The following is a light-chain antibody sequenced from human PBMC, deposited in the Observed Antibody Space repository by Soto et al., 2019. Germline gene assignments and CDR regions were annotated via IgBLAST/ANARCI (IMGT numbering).Light chain of an antibody. J-gene: IGKJ3*01. CDR2: GAS. CDR3: QQYSSSPPEFT. CDR1: QSISSNY. V-gene: IGKV3-20*01. Sequence: EIVLTQSPGTLSLSPGERATLSCRASQSISSNYLAWYQQRPGQAPRLLIFGASYRATGIPDRFSGSGSGTDFTLTIRRLEPEDFAVYYCQQYSSSPPEFTFGPGTRVDSK.